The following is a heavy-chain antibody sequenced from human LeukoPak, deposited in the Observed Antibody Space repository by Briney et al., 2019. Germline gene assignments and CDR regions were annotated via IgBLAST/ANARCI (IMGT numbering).Heavy chain of an antibody. J-gene: IGHJ4*02. CDR2: IYYSGST. V-gene: IGHV4-39*07. CDR3: ATTTIRLGY. Sequence: SETLSLTCTVSGGSISSSSYYWGWIRQPPGKGLEWIGSIYYSGSTYYNPSLKSRVTISVDTSKNQFSLKLSSVTVADTAVYYCATTTIRLGYWGQGTLVTVSS. CDR1: GGSISSSSYY. D-gene: IGHD4-17*01.